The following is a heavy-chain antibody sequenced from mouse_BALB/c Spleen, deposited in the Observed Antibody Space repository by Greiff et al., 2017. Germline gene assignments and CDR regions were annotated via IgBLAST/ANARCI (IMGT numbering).Heavy chain of an antibody. J-gene: IGHJ4*01. CDR2: ISSGGSYT. V-gene: IGHV5-9-4*01. D-gene: IGHD3-2*01. Sequence: EVQVVESGGGLVKPGGSLKLSCAASGFTFSSYAMSWVRQSPEKRLEWVAEISSGGSYTYYPDTVTGRFTISRDNAKNTLYLEMSSLRSEDTAMYYCARRIDSSGYDAMDYWGQGTSVTVSS. CDR1: GFTFSSYA. CDR3: ARRIDSSGYDAMDY.